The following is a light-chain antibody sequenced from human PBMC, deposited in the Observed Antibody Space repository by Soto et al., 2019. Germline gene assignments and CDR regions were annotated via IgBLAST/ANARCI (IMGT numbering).Light chain of an antibody. V-gene: IGKV1-5*01. J-gene: IGKJ1*01. CDR3: QQYDTYPWT. Sequence: DIEMTQSPSTLSASVRXRVTITCRASQSISMWLAWYQQKPGKAPKFLIYDASTLESGVPSRFSGSGSGTEFTLTISSLQPDDFATYYCQQYDTYPWTFGQGTKGDIK. CDR2: DAS. CDR1: QSISMW.